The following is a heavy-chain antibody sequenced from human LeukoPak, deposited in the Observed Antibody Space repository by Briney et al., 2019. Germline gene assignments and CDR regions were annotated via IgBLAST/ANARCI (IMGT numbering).Heavy chain of an antibody. Sequence: SETLSLTCSVPGSSISSYYYSWIRQPAGEGLQWIGRVYPSGEKNYNPSLKSRVTMSPDTSKYQVSLKLTSVTAADTAVYFCARGIQGESFDYWGQGALVTVSS. CDR3: ARGIQGESFDY. D-gene: IGHD3-16*01. CDR1: GSSISSYY. V-gene: IGHV4-4*07. CDR2: VYPSGEK. J-gene: IGHJ4*02.